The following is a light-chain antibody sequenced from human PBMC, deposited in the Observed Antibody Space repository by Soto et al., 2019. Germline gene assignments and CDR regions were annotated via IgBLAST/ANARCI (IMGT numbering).Light chain of an antibody. Sequence: IQLTQSPTTLPASVGDRVTLTCRASESISNWLAWYQQRPGTDPKLLIYHASILETAVPSRFSGNGSGTAFILTISSLQPGDFATYYCQQYRTYSFGQGSRVEIK. CDR3: QQYRTYS. CDR2: HAS. V-gene: IGKV1-5*01. CDR1: ESISNW. J-gene: IGKJ1*01.